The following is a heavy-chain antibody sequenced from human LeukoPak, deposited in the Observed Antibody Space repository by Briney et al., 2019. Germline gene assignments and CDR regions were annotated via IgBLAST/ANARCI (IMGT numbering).Heavy chain of an antibody. CDR3: ARGAHIVVVPAAIDY. D-gene: IGHD2-2*01. CDR1: GYTFTSYY. Sequence: GASVKVSCKASGYTFTSYYMHWVRQAPGRGLEWMGIINPSGGSTSYAQKFQGRVTMTRDTSTSTVYMELSSLRSEDTAVYYCARGAHIVVVPAAIDYWGQGTLVTVSS. J-gene: IGHJ4*02. V-gene: IGHV1-46*01. CDR2: INPSGGST.